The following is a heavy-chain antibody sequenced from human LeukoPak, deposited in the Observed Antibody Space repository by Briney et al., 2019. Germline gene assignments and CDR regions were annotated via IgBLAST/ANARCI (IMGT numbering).Heavy chain of an antibody. CDR2: IIPIFGTA. J-gene: IGHJ5*02. CDR1: GGTFSSYA. CDR3: ARCTRYYYDSSGYYPAEFDP. D-gene: IGHD3-22*01. V-gene: IGHV1-69*06. Sequence: GASVKVSCKASGGTFSSYAISWVRQAPGQGLEWMGGIIPIFGTANYAQKFQGRVTITADKSTSTAYMELSSLRSEDTAVYYCARCTRYYYDSSGYYPAEFDPWGQGTLVTVSS.